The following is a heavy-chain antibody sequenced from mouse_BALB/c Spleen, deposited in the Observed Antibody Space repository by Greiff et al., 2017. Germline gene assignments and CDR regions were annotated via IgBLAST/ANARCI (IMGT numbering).Heavy chain of an antibody. D-gene: IGHD2-1*01. V-gene: IGHV2-6-7*01. Sequence: QVQLKESGPGLVAPSQSLSITCTVSGFSLTGYGVNWVRQPPGKGLEWLGMIWGDGSTDYNSALKSRLSISNDNSKSQVFLKMNSLQTDDTARYYCARGNYGNYFDYWGQGTTLTVSS. CDR1: GFSLTGYG. J-gene: IGHJ2*01. CDR3: ARGNYGNYFDY. CDR2: IWGDGST.